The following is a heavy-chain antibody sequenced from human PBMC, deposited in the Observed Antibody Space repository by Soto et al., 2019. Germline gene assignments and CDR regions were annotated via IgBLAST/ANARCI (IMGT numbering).Heavy chain of an antibody. CDR3: ARVRSGYYPSIDY. V-gene: IGHV4-34*01. J-gene: IGHJ4*02. Sequence: SETLSLTCAVYGGSFSGYYWSWIRQPPGKGLEWIGEINHSGSTNYNPSLKSRVTIPVDTSKNQFSLKLSSVTAADTAVYYCARVRSGYYPSIDYWGQGTLVTVSS. CDR2: INHSGST. D-gene: IGHD3-22*01. CDR1: GGSFSGYY.